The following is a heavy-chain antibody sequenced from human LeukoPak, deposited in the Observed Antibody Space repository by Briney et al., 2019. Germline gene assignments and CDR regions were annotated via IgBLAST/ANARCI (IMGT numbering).Heavy chain of an antibody. J-gene: IGHJ3*02. CDR2: IYYSGST. CDR3: ARAGVTKAHAFDI. D-gene: IGHD4-17*01. V-gene: IGHV4-59*01. Sequence: SETLSLTCTVSGGSISSYYWSWIRQPPGKGLEWIGYIYYSGSTNYNPSLKSRVTISVDTSKNQFSLKLSSVTAADTAVYYCARAGVTKAHAFDIWGQGTMVTVSS. CDR1: GGSISSYY.